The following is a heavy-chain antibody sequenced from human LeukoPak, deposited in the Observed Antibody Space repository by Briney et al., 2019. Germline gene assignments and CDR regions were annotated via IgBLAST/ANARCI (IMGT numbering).Heavy chain of an antibody. J-gene: IGHJ5*02. D-gene: IGHD3-9*01. CDR3: ARDSARGRVLRYFDWPKGGFWFDP. CDR2: IYYSGST. V-gene: IGHV4-39*07. Sequence: SETLSLTCTVSGGSISSSYSYWGWIRQPPGKGLEWIGNIYYSGSTYYSPSLTSRVTVSVDTSENQFSLKLSSVTAADTAVYYCARDSARGRVLRYFDWPKGGFWFDPWGQGTLVTVSS. CDR1: GGSISSSYSY.